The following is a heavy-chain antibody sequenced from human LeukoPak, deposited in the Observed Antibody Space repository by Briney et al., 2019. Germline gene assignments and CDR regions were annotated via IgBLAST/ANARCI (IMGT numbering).Heavy chain of an antibody. CDR1: GGSIRSESYY. Sequence: PSETLSLTCTVSGGSIRSESYYWGWLRQTPGKGLEWIGEINHSGSTNYNPSLKSRVTISVDTSKNQFSLKLSSVTAADTAVYYCTRRRDYYGSGSYPLDSWGQGTLVTVSS. V-gene: IGHV4-39*07. CDR2: INHSGST. D-gene: IGHD3-10*01. CDR3: TRRRDYYGSGSYPLDS. J-gene: IGHJ4*02.